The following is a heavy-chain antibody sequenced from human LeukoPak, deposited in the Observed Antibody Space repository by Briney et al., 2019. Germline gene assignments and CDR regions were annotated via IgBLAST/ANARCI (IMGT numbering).Heavy chain of an antibody. J-gene: IGHJ3*02. CDR2: IWHDGSEK. Sequence: GTSLSLSCAASGFIFSNYVMHWVRQAPGKGLEWVAVIWHDGSEKYYGESVKGRFSISRDNSKNTLYLQMNSLRAEDTAVYFCVKESDAFDIWGQGTMVTVSS. V-gene: IGHV3-33*06. CDR1: GFIFSNYV. CDR3: VKESDAFDI.